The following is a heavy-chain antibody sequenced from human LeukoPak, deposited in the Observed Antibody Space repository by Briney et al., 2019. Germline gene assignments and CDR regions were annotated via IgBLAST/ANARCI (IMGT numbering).Heavy chain of an antibody. CDR2: IKQDGSEK. CDR3: ARDSEWFGENHYYYYMDV. J-gene: IGHJ6*03. Sequence: GGSLRLSCAASGFTFSSYWMSWVRQAPGKGLEWVANIKQDGSEKYYVDSVKGRFTISRDNAKNSLYLQMNSLRAEDTAVYYCARDSEWFGENHYYYYMDVWGKGTTVTISS. V-gene: IGHV3-7*01. CDR1: GFTFSSYW. D-gene: IGHD3-10*01.